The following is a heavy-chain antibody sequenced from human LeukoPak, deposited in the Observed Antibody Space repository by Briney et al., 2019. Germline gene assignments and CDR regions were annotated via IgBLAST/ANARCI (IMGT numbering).Heavy chain of an antibody. D-gene: IGHD3-10*01. V-gene: IGHV3-30*04. CDR2: ISYDGSNK. J-gene: IGHJ4*02. CDR3: ARDRGY. CDR1: GFTFSSYA. Sequence: GGSLRLSCAASGFTFSSYAMHWVRQAPGKGLEWVAVISYDGSNKYYADSVKGRFTISRENSKNTLYLQMNSLRAEDTAVYYCARDRGYWGQGTLVSVSS.